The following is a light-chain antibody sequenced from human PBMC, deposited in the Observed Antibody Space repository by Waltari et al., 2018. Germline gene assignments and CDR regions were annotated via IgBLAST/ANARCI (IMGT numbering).Light chain of an antibody. J-gene: IGKJ4*01. CDR2: GAS. Sequence: EIVLTQFPDTLSLSPGERVALSCRASAIISNDHLSSYQQQPGPAPMLLIYGASRRATSVPDRFSGSGSGTDFTLTISRLEPEDFAFYYCHQYGSPPLTFGGGVKVEIK. V-gene: IGKV3-20*01. CDR3: HQYGSPPLT. CDR1: AIISNDH.